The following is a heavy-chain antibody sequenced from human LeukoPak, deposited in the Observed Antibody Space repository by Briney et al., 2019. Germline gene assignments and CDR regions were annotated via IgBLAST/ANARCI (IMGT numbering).Heavy chain of an antibody. J-gene: IGHJ4*02. CDR3: AKERSGYIPFDY. Sequence: GGSLRLSCAASGFTFNNYAMSWVRQAPGKGLEWVSTISGPGGSTYYADSVKGRFTISRDNSKNTLDLQMDSLRAEDTAVYYCAKERSGYIPFDYWGQGILVTVSS. V-gene: IGHV3-23*01. CDR2: ISGPGGST. D-gene: IGHD5-18*01. CDR1: GFTFNNYA.